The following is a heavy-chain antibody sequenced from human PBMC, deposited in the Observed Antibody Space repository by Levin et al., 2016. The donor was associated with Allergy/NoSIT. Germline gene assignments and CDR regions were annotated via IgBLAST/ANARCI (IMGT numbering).Heavy chain of an antibody. CDR3: ARYCSGGACYHAFDI. CDR2: SGNT. V-gene: IGHV4-59*13. J-gene: IGHJ3*02. Sequence: PGKGLEWIGYSGNTIYNPSLKSRVTISIDTSKNQFSLKLTSVTAADTAVYYCARYCSGGACYHAFDIWGQGTMVTVSS. D-gene: IGHD2-15*01.